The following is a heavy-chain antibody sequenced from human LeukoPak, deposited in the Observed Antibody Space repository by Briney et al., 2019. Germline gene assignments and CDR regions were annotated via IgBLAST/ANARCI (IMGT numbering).Heavy chain of an antibody. CDR1: GDTFTSYY. J-gene: IGHJ6*03. V-gene: IGHV1-46*01. Sequence: GASVKVSCKASGDTFTSYYMHWVRQAPGQGLEWMGIINPSGGSTSYAQKFQGRVTMTRDMSTSTVYMELSSLRSEDTAVYYCARAAYGEGPDYYYMDVWGKGTTVTISS. D-gene: IGHD4-17*01. CDR3: ARAAYGEGPDYYYMDV. CDR2: INPSGGST.